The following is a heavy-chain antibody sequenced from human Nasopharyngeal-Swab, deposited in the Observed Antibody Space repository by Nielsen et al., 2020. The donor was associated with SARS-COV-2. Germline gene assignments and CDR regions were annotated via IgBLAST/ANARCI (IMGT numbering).Heavy chain of an antibody. CDR3: AKDQPRRLQTLSAFDI. CDR1: GFIFSSYS. V-gene: IGHV3-21*01. D-gene: IGHD5-24*01. J-gene: IGHJ3*02. Sequence: GESLKISCAASGFIFSSYSMNWVRQAPGKGLEWVSSTSTSGSYIYYADSVKGRFTISRDNAKNSLYLQMNSLRAEDTAVYYCAKDQPRRLQTLSAFDIWGQGTTVSVSS. CDR2: TSTSGSYI.